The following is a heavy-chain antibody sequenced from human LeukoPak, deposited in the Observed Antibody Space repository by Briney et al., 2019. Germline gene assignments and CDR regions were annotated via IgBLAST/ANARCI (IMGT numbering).Heavy chain of an antibody. CDR2: IYYSGRT. J-gene: IGHJ4*02. Sequence: SETLSLTCTVAGGTISSYYWNWIRQPPGKGLEWIGYIYYSGRTSYSPSLKSRVTISVDTSKNQFSLKMSSVSAADTAVYYCAKDLSYIGFGYWGQGTLVTVSS. V-gene: IGHV4-59*12. D-gene: IGHD2-15*01. CDR3: AKDLSYIGFGY. CDR1: GGTISSYY.